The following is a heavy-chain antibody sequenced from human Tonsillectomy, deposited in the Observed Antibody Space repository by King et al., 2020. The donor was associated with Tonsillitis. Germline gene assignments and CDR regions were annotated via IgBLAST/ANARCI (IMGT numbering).Heavy chain of an antibody. CDR3: ARRRLYSSGRGIDY. V-gene: IGHV3-33*05. CDR2: ISFDGTRK. J-gene: IGHJ4*02. Sequence: VQLVESGGGVVQPGRSLRLSCAGSGFTFSDHSIHWVRQAPGKGLEWVALISFDGTRKYYADSVKGRFTISRDNSKNTLYLQLSSLRAEDTAVYYCARRRLYSSGRGIDYWGQGTLVTVSS. D-gene: IGHD6-19*01. CDR1: GFTFSDHS.